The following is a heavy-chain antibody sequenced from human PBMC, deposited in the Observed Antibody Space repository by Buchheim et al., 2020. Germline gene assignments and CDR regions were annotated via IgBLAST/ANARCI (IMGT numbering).Heavy chain of an antibody. CDR3: AREGGGDCYFDY. Sequence: QVQLVESGGGVVQPGRSLRLSCAASGFTFSSYAMHWVRQAPGKGLEWVAVISYDGSNKYYADSVKGRFTISRDNSKNTLYLQMNSLRAEDTAVYYCAREGGGDCYFDYWGQGTL. V-gene: IGHV3-30-3*01. CDR2: ISYDGSNK. J-gene: IGHJ4*02. CDR1: GFTFSSYA. D-gene: IGHD2-21*02.